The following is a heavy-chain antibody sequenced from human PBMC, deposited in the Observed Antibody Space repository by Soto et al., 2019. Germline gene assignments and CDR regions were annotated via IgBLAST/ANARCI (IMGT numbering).Heavy chain of an antibody. Sequence: QVQLVQSGAEVKKPGSSVKVSCKASGGTFSSYTISWVRQAPGQGLEWMGRIIPILGIANYAQKFQGRVTITADKPKSTAYMELSSLRSEDTAVYYCARDSGYDSNYYYYGMDVWGQGTTITVSS. D-gene: IGHD5-12*01. CDR1: GGTFSSYT. CDR2: IIPILGIA. CDR3: ARDSGYDSNYYYYGMDV. V-gene: IGHV1-69*02. J-gene: IGHJ6*02.